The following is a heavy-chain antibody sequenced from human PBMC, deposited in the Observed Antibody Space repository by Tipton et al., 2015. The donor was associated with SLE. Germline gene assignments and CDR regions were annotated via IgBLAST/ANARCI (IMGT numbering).Heavy chain of an antibody. V-gene: IGHV4-61*02. CDR1: GVSVSSTNYY. D-gene: IGHD2-2*01. J-gene: IGHJ4*02. CDR3: ARGERSSMPDY. CDR2: IYSSGTT. Sequence: CTVSGVSVSSTNYYWSWVRQPAGKGLEWIGRIYSSGTTNYNPSLESRVTISIDTSKNQFSLRLNSVTAADTAVYYCARGERSSMPDYWGQGTLVTVSS.